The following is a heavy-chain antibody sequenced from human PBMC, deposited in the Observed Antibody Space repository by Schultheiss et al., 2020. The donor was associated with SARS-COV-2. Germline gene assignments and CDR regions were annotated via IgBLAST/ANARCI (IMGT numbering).Heavy chain of an antibody. CDR3: ARVRYGDSRRGFDI. V-gene: IGHV1-46*01. CDR2: INPSSGST. Sequence: ASVKVSCEASGYTFTTYYMHWVRQAPGQGLEWMGIINPSSGSTTYAQKFQGRVTMTRDTSTTTVYMELSSLRSEDTAVYYCARVRYGDSRRGFDIWGQGTTVTVSS. CDR1: GYTFTTYY. J-gene: IGHJ3*02. D-gene: IGHD4-17*01.